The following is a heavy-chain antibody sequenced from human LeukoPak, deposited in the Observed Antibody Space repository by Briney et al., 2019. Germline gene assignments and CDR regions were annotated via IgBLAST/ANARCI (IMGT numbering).Heavy chain of an antibody. J-gene: IGHJ4*02. D-gene: IGHD3-22*01. Sequence: GGSLRLSCAASGFTFSSYGMHWVRQAPGKGLEWVAVISYDGSNKYYADSVKGRFTISRDNSKNTLYLQMNSLRAEDTAVYYCAKDFYDSSGPTYFDYWGQGTLVTVSS. V-gene: IGHV3-30*18. CDR1: GFTFSSYG. CDR3: AKDFYDSSGPTYFDY. CDR2: ISYDGSNK.